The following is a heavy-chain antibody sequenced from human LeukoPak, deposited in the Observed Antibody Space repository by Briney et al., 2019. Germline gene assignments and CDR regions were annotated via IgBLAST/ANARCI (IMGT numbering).Heavy chain of an antibody. D-gene: IGHD4/OR15-4a*01. J-gene: IGHJ4*02. CDR1: GFTFNNYA. CDR2: ISGDGVSP. Sequence: GGSLRLSCSASGFTFNNYALTWVRQTPGKGLECVSAISGDGVSPYYADSVRGRFTISRDNSKNTLYLQMNSLRVEDTAVYFCARDPGAFPYFFDSWGQGTLVTVYS. V-gene: IGHV3-23*01. CDR3: ARDPGAFPYFFDS.